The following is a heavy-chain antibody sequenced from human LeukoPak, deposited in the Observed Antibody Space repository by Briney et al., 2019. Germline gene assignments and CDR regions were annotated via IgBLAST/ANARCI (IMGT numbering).Heavy chain of an antibody. Sequence: SQTLSLTCAISGDSVSSTSAASNWIRQSPSRGLEWLGRTYYMSKLYNDYAVSVKSRMTINPDTSKNQFSLLLNSVTPEDTAVYFCARVTHSGSNDYWGQGTQVTVSS. D-gene: IGHD5-12*01. J-gene: IGHJ4*02. CDR2: TYYMSKLYN. CDR3: ARVTHSGSNDY. V-gene: IGHV6-1*01. CDR1: GDSVSSTSAA.